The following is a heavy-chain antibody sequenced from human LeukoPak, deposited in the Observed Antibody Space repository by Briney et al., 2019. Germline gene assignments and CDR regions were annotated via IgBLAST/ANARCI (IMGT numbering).Heavy chain of an antibody. V-gene: IGHV3-7*01. Sequence: GGSLRLSCAASGFTFSSYWMSWVRQAPGKGLEWVANIKQDGSEKYYVDSVKGRFTISRDNAKNSLYLQMNSLRAEDTAVYYCAREGLRYFDWPGYMDVWGKGTTVTVSS. CDR2: IKQDGSEK. D-gene: IGHD3-9*01. J-gene: IGHJ6*03. CDR3: AREGLRYFDWPGYMDV. CDR1: GFTFSSYW.